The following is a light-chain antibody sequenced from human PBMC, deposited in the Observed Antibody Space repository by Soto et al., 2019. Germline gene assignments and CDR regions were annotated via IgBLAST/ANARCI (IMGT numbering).Light chain of an antibody. Sequence: DIVMTQSPDSLAVSLGERVTINCKSSQSVLYSSNNKNYLAWYQQKPGQPPKLLIYWASTRESGVPDRFSGSGSGTEFTLTISSLQAEDVAVYYCQQYYSTPPTFGGGTKVEIK. CDR3: QQYYSTPPT. V-gene: IGKV4-1*01. CDR2: WAS. CDR1: QSVLYSSNNKNY. J-gene: IGKJ4*01.